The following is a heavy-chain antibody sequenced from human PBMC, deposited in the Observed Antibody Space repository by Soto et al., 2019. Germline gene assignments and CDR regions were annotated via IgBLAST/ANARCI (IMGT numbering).Heavy chain of an antibody. CDR2: IYWDNDK. CDR1: GFSLSTGGVG. Sequence: QITLKESGPTLVKPTQTLTLTCTFSGFSLSTGGVGVGWIRQPPGEALEWLALIYWDNDKRYSPSLKSRLTITKHASKNQLVLTMTNLDPVDTATYYCAHSRCGGDCLQSYSSHYYYGMDVWGQGTTVTVSS. V-gene: IGHV2-5*02. J-gene: IGHJ6*02. CDR3: AHSRCGGDCLQSYSSHYYYGMDV. D-gene: IGHD2-21*02.